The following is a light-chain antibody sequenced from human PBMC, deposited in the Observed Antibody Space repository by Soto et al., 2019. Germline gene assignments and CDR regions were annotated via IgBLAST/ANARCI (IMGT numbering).Light chain of an antibody. CDR2: WAS. V-gene: IGKV4-1*01. CDR3: QQYYSTPYT. Sequence: DIVMTQSPDSLAVSLGEXATINCKSSQSVLYSSNSKNYLAWYQQKPRQPPKLLIYWASTRESGVPDRFSGSGSGTDFTLTISSLQAEDVAVYYCQQYYSTPYTFGQGTRLEIK. CDR1: QSVLYSSNSKNY. J-gene: IGKJ5*01.